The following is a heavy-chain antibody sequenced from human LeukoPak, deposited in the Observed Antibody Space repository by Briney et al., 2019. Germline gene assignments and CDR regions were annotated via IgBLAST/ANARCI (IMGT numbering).Heavy chain of an antibody. CDR1: GFPFGDYA. D-gene: IGHD6-19*01. CDR2: IRSKAYGGTT. V-gene: IGHV3-49*04. Sequence: PGRSLRLSCTASGFPFGDYAMSWARQAPGKGLEWVGFIRSKAYGGTTEYAASVKGRFTISRDDSKSIAYLQMNSLKTEDTAVYYCTRSAPHSSGWCFDYWGQGTLVTVSS. J-gene: IGHJ4*02. CDR3: TRSAPHSSGWCFDY.